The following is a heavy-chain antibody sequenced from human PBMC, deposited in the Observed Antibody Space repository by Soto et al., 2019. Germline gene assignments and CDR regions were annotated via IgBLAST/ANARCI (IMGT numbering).Heavy chain of an antibody. V-gene: IGHV1-69*01. CDR1: GGTFSSYA. D-gene: IGHD5-12*01. Sequence: QVQLVQSGAEVKKPGSSVKVSCKASGGTFSSYAFSWVRQAPGQGLEWMGGIIRIFHTPTYAQKFQGRVTITSDESTSTAYMELIILRSDDTAVYYCVHRRDGYNSSFFDSWGQGTLVTVSS. CDR3: VHRRDGYNSSFFDS. CDR2: IIRIFHTP. J-gene: IGHJ4*02.